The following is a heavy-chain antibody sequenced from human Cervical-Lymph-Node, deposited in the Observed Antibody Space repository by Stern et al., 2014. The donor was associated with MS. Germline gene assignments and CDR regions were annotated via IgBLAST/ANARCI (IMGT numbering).Heavy chain of an antibody. D-gene: IGHD3-10*01. V-gene: IGHV3-9*01. CDR1: GFNFGDYA. CDR3: ARAPPALSGQYYGGFDF. CDR2: ISATSGAI. J-gene: IGHJ4*02. Sequence: EVQLVESGGALVQPGRPLRLSCAGSGFNFGDYAMHWVRRAPGKGLEWVSSISATSGAIGYAPSVKGRFTISRDNAASSLYLDMKSLRADDTAFYYCARAPPALSGQYYGGFDFWGQGTLVTVSS.